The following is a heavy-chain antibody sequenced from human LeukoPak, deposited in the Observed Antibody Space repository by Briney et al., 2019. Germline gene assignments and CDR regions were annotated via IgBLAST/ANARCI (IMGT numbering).Heavy chain of an antibody. Sequence: SETLSLTCTVSGGSISSSSYYWGWIRQPPGKGLEWIGSIYYSGSTYYNPSLKSRVTISVDTSKNQFSLKLSSVTAADTAVYYCARDLNDFWSGLNWFDPWGQGTLVTVSS. CDR3: ARDLNDFWSGLNWFDP. J-gene: IGHJ5*02. CDR2: IYYSGST. V-gene: IGHV4-39*07. D-gene: IGHD3-3*01. CDR1: GGSISSSSYY.